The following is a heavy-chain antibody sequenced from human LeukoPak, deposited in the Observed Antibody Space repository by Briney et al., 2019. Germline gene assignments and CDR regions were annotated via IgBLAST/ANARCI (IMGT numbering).Heavy chain of an antibody. D-gene: IGHD3-10*01. CDR3: AGEGLTNWFDP. CDR1: GGSISSSSYY. Sequence: SETLSLTCTVSGGSISSSSYYWGWIRQPPGKGLEWIGSIYYSGSTYYNPSLKSRVAISVDTSKNQFSLKLSSVTAADTAVYYCAGEGLTNWFDPWGQGTLVTVSS. V-gene: IGHV4-39*01. CDR2: IYYSGST. J-gene: IGHJ5*02.